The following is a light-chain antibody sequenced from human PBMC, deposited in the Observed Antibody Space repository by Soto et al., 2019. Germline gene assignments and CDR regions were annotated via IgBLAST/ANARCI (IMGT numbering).Light chain of an antibody. V-gene: IGLV2-8*01. CDR2: EVI. CDR3: ASKAGSSRHVV. J-gene: IGLJ2*01. CDR1: RSDIGDSNY. Sequence: QSALTQPPSASGSPGQSVTISCTGSRSDIGDSNYVSWYQQHPRKAPKLIISEVINRPSGVPDRFSASKSGNTASLTISGLQAEDEADYYCASKAGSSRHVVFGGGTKLTLL.